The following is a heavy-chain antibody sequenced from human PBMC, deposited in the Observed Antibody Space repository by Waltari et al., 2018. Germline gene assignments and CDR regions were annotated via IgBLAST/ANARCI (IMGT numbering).Heavy chain of an antibody. CDR2: INQEGSGE. CDR3: QRGDY. J-gene: IGHJ4*02. Sequence: EVQLVESGGGLVQPGGSLRLSCAASGFTFSNFWMGWARQAPGKGLEWVADINQEGSGEYYVDSVKGRFTISRDNAKNSLYLQRNSLRAEDTAVYYCQRGDYWGQGTLVTVSS. CDR1: GFTFSNFW. V-gene: IGHV3-7*04.